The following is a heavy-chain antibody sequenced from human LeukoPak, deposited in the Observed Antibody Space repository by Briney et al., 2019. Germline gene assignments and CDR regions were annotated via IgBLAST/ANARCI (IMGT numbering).Heavy chain of an antibody. CDR2: ISSSGAGT. J-gene: IGHJ4*02. CDR3: AKNTILDSRSY. CDR1: GITFSSYA. D-gene: IGHD3-3*01. V-gene: IGHV3-23*01. Sequence: GGSLRLSCVTSGITFSSYAMSWVRQVPGKGLEWVSAISSSGAGTYYADSVKGRFTISRDNSKNTLYLQMNSLRAEDTAVYYCAKNTILDSRSYWGQGNLVTVSS.